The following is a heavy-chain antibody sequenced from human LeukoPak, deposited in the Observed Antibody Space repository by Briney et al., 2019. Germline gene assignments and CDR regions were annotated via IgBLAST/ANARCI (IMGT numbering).Heavy chain of an antibody. J-gene: IGHJ4*02. CDR2: INHSGST. D-gene: IGHD3-16*01. V-gene: IGHV4-34*01. CDR3: AIMSLYTGY. Sequence: SETLSLTCAVYGGSFSGYYWSWIRQPPGKGLEWIGEINHSGSTNYNPSLKSQVTISVDTSKNQFSLKLSSVTAADTAVYYCAIMSLYTGYWGQGTLVTVSS. CDR1: GGSFSGYY.